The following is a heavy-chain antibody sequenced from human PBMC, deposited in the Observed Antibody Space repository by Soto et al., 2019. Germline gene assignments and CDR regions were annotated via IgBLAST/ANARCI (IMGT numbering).Heavy chain of an antibody. Sequence: PGGSLRLSCAASGFTFSSYGMHWVRQAPGKGLEWVAVISYDGSNKYYADSVKGRFTISRDNSKNTLYLQMNSLRAEDTAVYYCAKDRAAAGTDYFDYWGKGT. CDR3: AKDRAAAGTDYFDY. D-gene: IGHD6-13*01. J-gene: IGHJ4*02. CDR2: ISYDGSNK. V-gene: IGHV3-30*18. CDR1: GFTFSSYG.